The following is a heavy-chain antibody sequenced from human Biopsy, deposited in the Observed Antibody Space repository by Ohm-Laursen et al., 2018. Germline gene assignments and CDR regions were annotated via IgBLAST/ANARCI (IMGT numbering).Heavy chain of an antibody. CDR2: ISNRGST. CDR3: ARLYRLDDYWNDDPPDAFDV. D-gene: IGHD3-3*01. J-gene: IGHJ3*01. V-gene: IGHV4-59*01. Sequence: PSQTLSLTCVVSGGSISSDHWSWIRQSPGKGLEWIGYISNRGSTNYNPSLRGRVTISVDTSKNQFSLKLSSLTAADTAVFFCARLYRLDDYWNDDPPDAFDVWGQGTVVTVSS. CDR1: GGSISSDH.